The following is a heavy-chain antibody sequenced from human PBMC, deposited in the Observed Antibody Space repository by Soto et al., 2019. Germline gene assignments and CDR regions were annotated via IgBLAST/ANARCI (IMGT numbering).Heavy chain of an antibody. Sequence: PVESLKISCKGSGYSFTSYWIGWVRQMPGKGLEWMGIIYPGDSDTRYSPSFQGQVTISVDKSISTAYLQWSSLKASDTAMYYCEGGARDTAMADAFDIWGQGTMVTVSS. J-gene: IGHJ3*02. V-gene: IGHV5-51*01. CDR1: GYSFTSYW. D-gene: IGHD5-18*01. CDR2: IYPGDSDT. CDR3: EGGARDTAMADAFDI.